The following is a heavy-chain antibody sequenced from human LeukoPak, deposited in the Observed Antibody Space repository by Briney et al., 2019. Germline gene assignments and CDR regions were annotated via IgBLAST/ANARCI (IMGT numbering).Heavy chain of an antibody. Sequence: GESLKISCKGSGYSFTSYWIGWVRQMPGKGLEWMGIIYPGDSDTRYSPSFQGQVTISADKSISTAYLQWSSLKASDTAMYYCARGGLWFGDPNYYYGMDVWGQGTTVTVSS. J-gene: IGHJ6*02. CDR2: IYPGDSDT. D-gene: IGHD3-10*01. CDR3: ARGGLWFGDPNYYYGMDV. V-gene: IGHV5-51*01. CDR1: GYSFTSYW.